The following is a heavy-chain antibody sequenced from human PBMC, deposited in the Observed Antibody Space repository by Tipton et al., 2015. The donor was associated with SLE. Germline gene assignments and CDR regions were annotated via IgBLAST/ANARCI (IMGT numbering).Heavy chain of an antibody. D-gene: IGHD3-10*01. CDR3: ARGRTVGSGRYFFDS. Sequence: SLRLSCEASGFPFDEYGMNWVRQAPGKGLQWVSAINWEGGNTIYANSVRGRFTISRDNAKNSLYLQMNSLTVEDTAFYFCARGRTVGSGRYFFDSWGQGTLVTVSS. CDR2: INWEGGNT. V-gene: IGHV3-20*04. J-gene: IGHJ4*02. CDR1: GFPFDEYG.